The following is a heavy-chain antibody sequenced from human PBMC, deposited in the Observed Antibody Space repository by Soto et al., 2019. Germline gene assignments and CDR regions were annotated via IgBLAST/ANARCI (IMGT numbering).Heavy chain of an antibody. Sequence: PSVTLSLTWTVSGGSIGSVSDYWAWIRKPPGKGLEWIGSMYYTGSTYYNPSLKSRVTMSVDTSKNQFSLKLSSMTAADTAVYYCARRVYGKHRFEHWGHGRRVTDPS. J-gene: IGHJ4*01. CDR3: ARRVYGKHRFEH. CDR2: MYYTGST. V-gene: IGHV4-39*01. CDR1: GGSIGSVSDY. D-gene: IGHD3-10*01.